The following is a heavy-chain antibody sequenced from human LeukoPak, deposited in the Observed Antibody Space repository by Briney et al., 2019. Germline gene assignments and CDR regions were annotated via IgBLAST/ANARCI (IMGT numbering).Heavy chain of an antibody. J-gene: IGHJ4*02. V-gene: IGHV3-30-3*01. CDR1: GFTFSSYA. CDR3: ARDSERYYDSSEDY. Sequence: PGGSLRLSCAASGFTFSSYAMHWVRQAPGKGLEWVAVISYDGSNKYYADSVKGRFTISRDNSKNTLYLQMNSLRAEDTAVYYCARDSERYYDSSEDYWGQGTLVTVSS. CDR2: ISYDGSNK. D-gene: IGHD3-22*01.